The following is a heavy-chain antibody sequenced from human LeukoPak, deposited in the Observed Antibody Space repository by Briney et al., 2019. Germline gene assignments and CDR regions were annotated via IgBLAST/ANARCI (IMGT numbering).Heavy chain of an antibody. D-gene: IGHD5-18*01. V-gene: IGHV4-61*08. CDR1: GASISSGDYY. Sequence: SETLSLTCTVSGASISSGDYYWSWIRQPPGKGLEWIGYIYYSGSTNYNPSLKSRVTISVDTSKNQFSLKLSSVTAADTAVYYCARGGYSYVGIFDFWGQGTLVTVSS. CDR2: IYYSGST. CDR3: ARGGYSYVGIFDF. J-gene: IGHJ4*02.